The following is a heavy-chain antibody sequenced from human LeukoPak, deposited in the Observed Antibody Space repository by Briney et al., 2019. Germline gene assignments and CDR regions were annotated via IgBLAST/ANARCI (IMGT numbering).Heavy chain of an antibody. CDR2: IYTSGST. CDR1: GGSISSYY. J-gene: IGHJ4*02. Sequence: SETLSLTCTVSGGSISSYYWSWIRQPAGKGLEWIGRIYTSGSTNYNPSLKSRVTMSVDTSKNQFSLKLSSVTAADTAVYYCAREKGIAAGTTTTISPLDYWGQGTLVTVSS. V-gene: IGHV4-4*07. CDR3: AREKGIAAGTTTTISPLDY. D-gene: IGHD6-13*01.